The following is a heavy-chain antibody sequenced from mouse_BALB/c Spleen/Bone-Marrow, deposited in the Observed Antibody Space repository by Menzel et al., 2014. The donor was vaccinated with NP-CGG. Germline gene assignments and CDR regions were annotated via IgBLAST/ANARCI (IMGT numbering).Heavy chain of an antibody. CDR2: IHYSGTT. CDR3: ARGYYGYDGAWFTY. J-gene: IGHJ3*01. D-gene: IGHD2-2*01. V-gene: IGHV3-1*02. CDR1: GYSITSGYS. Sequence: EVQGVESGPDLVKPSQSLSLTCTVTGYSITSGYSCHWIRQFPGNTLEWMGYIHYSGTTNYNPSPKSRFSITRDTSKNQFFLQLNSVTTEDTATYYCARGYYGYDGAWFTYWGQGTLVTVSA.